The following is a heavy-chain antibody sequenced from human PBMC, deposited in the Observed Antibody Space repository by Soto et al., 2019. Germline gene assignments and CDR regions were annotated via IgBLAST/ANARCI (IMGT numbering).Heavy chain of an antibody. CDR2: ISGSGGST. CDR3: AKVGRPYSNYGTKYYYYMDV. V-gene: IGHV3-23*01. Sequence: GGSLRLSCAASGFTFSSYAMSWVRQAPGKGLEWVSAISGSGGSTYYADSVKGRFTISRDNSKNTLYLQMNSLRAEDTAVYYCAKVGRPYSNYGTKYYYYMDVWGKGTTVTVSS. D-gene: IGHD4-4*01. CDR1: GFTFSSYA. J-gene: IGHJ6*03.